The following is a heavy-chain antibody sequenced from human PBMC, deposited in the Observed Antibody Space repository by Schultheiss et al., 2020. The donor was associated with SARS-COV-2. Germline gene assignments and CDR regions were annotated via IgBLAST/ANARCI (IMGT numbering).Heavy chain of an antibody. D-gene: IGHD3-22*01. CDR1: GFTFGSYW. Sequence: GESLKISCVGSGFTFGSYWMSWVRQAPGKGLEWVGFIRSKAYGGTTEYAASVQGRFTISRDDSKSITYLQMKSLKTEDTAMYYSRNTMIVVITVGYWGKGTLVTVSS. CDR3: RNTMIVVITVGY. V-gene: IGHV3-49*04. CDR2: IRSKAYGGTT. J-gene: IGHJ4*02.